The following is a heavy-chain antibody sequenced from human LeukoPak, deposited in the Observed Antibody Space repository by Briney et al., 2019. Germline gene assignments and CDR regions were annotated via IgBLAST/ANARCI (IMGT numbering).Heavy chain of an antibody. Sequence: GGSLSLSCPPSGLTFSSYWMNCARQAPGKGLKWVPYIKQDGSEKYSVESVRGRFTISRDNAKNSVYQQMNSLRPEDTAVYYCARDSGYYVLDYWGQGTLVTVSS. CDR2: IKQDGSEK. D-gene: IGHD3-22*01. CDR3: ARDSGYYVLDY. V-gene: IGHV3-7*05. J-gene: IGHJ4*02. CDR1: GLTFSSYW.